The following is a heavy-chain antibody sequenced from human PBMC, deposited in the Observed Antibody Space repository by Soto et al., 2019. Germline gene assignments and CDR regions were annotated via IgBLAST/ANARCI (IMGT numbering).Heavy chain of an antibody. D-gene: IGHD6-25*01. CDR3: ARAAPPSQH. J-gene: IGHJ1*01. CDR1: GFILSDHY. Sequence: EVQLVESGGGLVQPGGSLRLSCAASGFILSDHYMDWVRQAPGKGLEWVGRSRNKANSYTTEYVASVKGRFTISRDESKNSLSLQMNSLRTEDTAVYYCARAAPPSQHWGQGTLVTVSS. CDR2: SRNKANSYTT. V-gene: IGHV3-72*01.